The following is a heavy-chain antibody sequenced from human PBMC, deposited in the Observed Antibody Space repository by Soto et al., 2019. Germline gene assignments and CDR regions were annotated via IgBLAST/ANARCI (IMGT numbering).Heavy chain of an antibody. CDR2: IYYSGST. D-gene: IGHD3-10*01. CDR3: ASYGSVFCFGFAL. CDR1: GGSISSYY. V-gene: IGHV4-59*01. Sequence: QVQLQESGPGLVKPSETLSLTCTVSGGSISSYYWSWIRQPPGKGLEWIGYIYYSGSTNYNPSLTSRGSIAVCTYRSQFSLKVSSVAAAVTAVYYCASYGSVFCFGFALFGQGTLVTVSS. J-gene: IGHJ5*02.